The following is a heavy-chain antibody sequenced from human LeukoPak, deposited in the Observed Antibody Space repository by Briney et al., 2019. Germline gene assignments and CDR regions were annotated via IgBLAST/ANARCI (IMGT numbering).Heavy chain of an antibody. J-gene: IGHJ4*02. D-gene: IGHD3-22*01. Sequence: GGSLRLSCAVSGITLSNYGMSWVRQAPGKGLEWVAGISDSGGRTNYADSVKGRFTISRDNPKNTLYLQMNSLRAEDTAVYFCAKRGVVIRVILVGFHKEANYFDSWGQGVLVTVSS. CDR1: GITLSNYG. V-gene: IGHV3-23*01. CDR3: AKRGVVIRVILVGFHKEANYFDS. CDR2: ISDSGGRT.